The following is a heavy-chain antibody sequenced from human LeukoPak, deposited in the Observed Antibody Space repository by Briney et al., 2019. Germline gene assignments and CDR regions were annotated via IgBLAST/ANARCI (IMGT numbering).Heavy chain of an antibody. Sequence: PSETLSLTCTASGGSISSHYWSWIRQPPGKGLEWIGYIYYSGSTNYNPSLKSRVTISVDTSKNQLSLKLSSVTAADTAVYYCARPYYYDSRINPWGQGILVTVSS. D-gene: IGHD3-22*01. CDR1: GGSISSHY. V-gene: IGHV4-59*08. CDR2: IYYSGST. J-gene: IGHJ5*02. CDR3: ARPYYYDSRINP.